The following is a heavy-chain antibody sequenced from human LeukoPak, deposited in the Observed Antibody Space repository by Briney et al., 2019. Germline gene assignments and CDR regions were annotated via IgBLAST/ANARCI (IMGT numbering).Heavy chain of an antibody. J-gene: IGHJ4*02. D-gene: IGHD2-15*01. CDR2: IYYSGST. CDR3: ARDGVVVAATPPYYFDY. Sequence: PSETLSLTCTVSGGSISSSSYYWGWIRQPPGKGLEWIGSIYYSGSTYYNPSLKSRVTISVDTSKNQFSLKLSSVTAADTAVYYCARDGVVVAATPPYYFDYWGQGTLVTVSS. V-gene: IGHV4-39*07. CDR1: GGSISSSSYY.